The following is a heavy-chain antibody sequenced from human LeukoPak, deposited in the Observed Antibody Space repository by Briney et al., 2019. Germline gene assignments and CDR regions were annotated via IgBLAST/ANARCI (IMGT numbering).Heavy chain of an antibody. D-gene: IGHD1-26*01. CDR1: GFTFSSYR. V-gene: IGHV3-48*01. Sequence: GGSLRLSCAASGFTFSSYRMSWVRQAPGKGLEWVSYISSGGSAIYYADSVKGRFTISRDNAKNSLYLQMNSLRAEDTAVYYCARVYSGSYWYFDLWGRGTLVTVSS. CDR3: ARVYSGSYWYFDL. J-gene: IGHJ2*01. CDR2: ISSGGSAI.